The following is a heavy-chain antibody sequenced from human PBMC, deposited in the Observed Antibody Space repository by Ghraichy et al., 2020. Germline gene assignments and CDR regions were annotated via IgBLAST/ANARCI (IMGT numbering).Heavy chain of an antibody. CDR2: INPNSGDT. CDR1: GYTFTDYY. V-gene: IGHV1-2*06. Sequence: ASVKVSCKASGYTFTDYYMHWVRQAPGQGLKWMGRINPNSGDTNYAKKFQGRVTMTGDTSISTAYMELRRLTYDDTAVFYCARSDERRGGAYYYYGMDVWGQGTTVTVSS. J-gene: IGHJ6*02. CDR3: ARSDERRGGAYYYYGMDV.